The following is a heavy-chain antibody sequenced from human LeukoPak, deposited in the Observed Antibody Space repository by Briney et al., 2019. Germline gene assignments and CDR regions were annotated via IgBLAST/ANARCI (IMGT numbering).Heavy chain of an antibody. CDR1: GFTFSSCA. Sequence: GESLKISCAASGFTFSSCAMSWVRQAPGKGLEWVSAISGSGGSTYYADSVKGRFTISRDNSKNTLYLQMNSLRAEDTAVYYCAKATDDFWSGYPIFDYWGQGTLVTVSS. CDR3: AKATDDFWSGYPIFDY. CDR2: ISGSGGST. D-gene: IGHD3-3*01. J-gene: IGHJ4*02. V-gene: IGHV3-23*01.